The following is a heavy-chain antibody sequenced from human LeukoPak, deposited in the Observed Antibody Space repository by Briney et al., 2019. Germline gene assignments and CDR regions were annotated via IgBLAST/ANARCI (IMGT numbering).Heavy chain of an antibody. CDR2: INPNSGGT. CDR3: ATGWYCSGGSCTYSGYYGMDV. D-gene: IGHD2-15*01. J-gene: IGHJ6*02. Sequence: ASVKVSCKASGYTFTGYYMHWVRQAPRQGLEWMGWINPNSGGTNYAQKFQGRVTMTRDTSISTAYMELSRLRSDDTAVYYCATGWYCSGGSCTYSGYYGMDVWGQGTTVTVSS. CDR1: GYTFTGYY. V-gene: IGHV1-2*02.